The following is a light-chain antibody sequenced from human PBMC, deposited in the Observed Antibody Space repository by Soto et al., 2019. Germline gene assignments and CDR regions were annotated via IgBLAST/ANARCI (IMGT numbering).Light chain of an antibody. CDR2: KAS. J-gene: IGKJ2*01. Sequence: DIQMTQSPSALTASVGHRVTITCRASQSIGSWLAWYQQKPRKAPKLLIYKASNLESRVPSRFSGSGSGTEFTLTINGLQPDDVATYYCQQYSSYYTFGQGTKVEIK. CDR3: QQYSSYYT. V-gene: IGKV1-5*03. CDR1: QSIGSW.